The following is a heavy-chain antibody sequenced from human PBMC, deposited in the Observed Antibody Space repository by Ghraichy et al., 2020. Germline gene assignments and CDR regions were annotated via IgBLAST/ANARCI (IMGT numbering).Heavy chain of an antibody. Sequence: ASVKVSCKASGYTFTSYDINWVRQATGQGLEWMGWMSPNSGNTGYAQKFQGRVTMTRTSSISTAYMELSSLRSEDTAVYYCVRTPPNWGFDYWGQGTLVTVSS. J-gene: IGHJ4*02. CDR2: MSPNSGNT. CDR1: GYTFTSYD. CDR3: VRTPPNWGFDY. D-gene: IGHD7-27*01. V-gene: IGHV1-8*01.